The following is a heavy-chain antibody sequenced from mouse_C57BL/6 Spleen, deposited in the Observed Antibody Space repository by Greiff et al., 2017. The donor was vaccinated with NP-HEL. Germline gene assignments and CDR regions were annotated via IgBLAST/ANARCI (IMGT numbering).Heavy chain of an antibody. V-gene: IGHV3-6*01. D-gene: IGHD4-1*01. Sequence: EVKVEESGPGLVKPSQSLSLTCSVTGYSITSGYYWNWIRQFPGNKLEWMGYISYDGSNNYNPSLKNRISITRDTSKNQFFLKLNSVTTEDAATYYCARELGRYAMDYWGQGTSVTVSS. CDR1: GYSITSGYY. J-gene: IGHJ4*01. CDR2: ISYDGSN. CDR3: ARELGRYAMDY.